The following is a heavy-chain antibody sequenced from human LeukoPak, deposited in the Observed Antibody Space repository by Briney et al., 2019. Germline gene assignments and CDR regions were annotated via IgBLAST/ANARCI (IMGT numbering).Heavy chain of an antibody. Sequence: PAGSLRLSCAASGFIFSNYGMRWIRQAPGKGLEWVSGIIKSRAYTDHADSVKGRFTISRDNYKNTLYLEMNSVRVEDTAVYYCAKGNKDSGSYYLDYWGQGILVTVSS. J-gene: IGHJ4*02. V-gene: IGHV3-23*01. D-gene: IGHD3-10*01. CDR2: IIKSRAYT. CDR3: AKGNKDSGSYYLDY. CDR1: GFIFSNYG.